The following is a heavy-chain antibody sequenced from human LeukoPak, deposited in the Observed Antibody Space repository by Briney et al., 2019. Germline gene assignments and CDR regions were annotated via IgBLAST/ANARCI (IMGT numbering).Heavy chain of an antibody. CDR2: INPSGGST. Sequence: ASVKVSCKASGYTFTSYYIHWVRQAPGQGLEWMGIINPSGGSTRYAQKFQGRVTITADKSTSTAYMELSSLRSEDTAVYYCASGGDYGDYSYYYYHYYMDVWGKGTTVTVSS. CDR1: GYTFTSYY. V-gene: IGHV1-46*01. CDR3: ASGGDYGDYSYYYYHYYMDV. J-gene: IGHJ6*03. D-gene: IGHD4-17*01.